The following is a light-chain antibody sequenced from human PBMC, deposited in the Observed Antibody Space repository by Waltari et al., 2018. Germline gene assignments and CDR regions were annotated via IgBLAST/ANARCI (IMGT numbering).Light chain of an antibody. CDR2: EDN. Sequence: NFMLTQPHSVSESPGKTLTIYCTRSSGSIASNYVQWYQQRPGIAPITVIYEDNERPSGVPDRFSGSIDSSSNSASLTISGLKTEDEADYYCQSYNSSNVIFGGGTKLTVL. CDR1: SGSIASNY. V-gene: IGLV6-57*04. CDR3: QSYNSSNVI. J-gene: IGLJ2*01.